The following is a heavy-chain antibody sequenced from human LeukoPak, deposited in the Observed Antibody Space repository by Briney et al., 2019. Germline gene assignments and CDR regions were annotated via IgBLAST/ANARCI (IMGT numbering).Heavy chain of an antibody. D-gene: IGHD6-19*01. J-gene: IGHJ4*02. CDR1: GFTFSSYA. Sequence: PGGSLRLSCAASGFTFSSYAMSWVRQAPGKGLEWVSAISGSGGSTYYADSVKGPCTISRDNSKNTLYLQMNSLRDEATAVYYWAKRGEQWLLFDYWGQGTLVTVSS. CDR2: ISGSGGST. CDR3: AKRGEQWLLFDY. V-gene: IGHV3-23*01.